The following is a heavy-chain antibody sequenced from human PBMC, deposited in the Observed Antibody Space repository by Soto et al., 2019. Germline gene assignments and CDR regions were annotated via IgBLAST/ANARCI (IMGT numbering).Heavy chain of an antibody. Sequence: ASVKVSCKASGYTFTSYGISWVRQAPGQGLEWMGWISAYNGNTNYAQKLQGRVTMTTDTSTSTAYMELRSLRSDDTAVYYCARPYSSSWYRSARAFDIWGQGTMVTVSS. J-gene: IGHJ3*02. D-gene: IGHD6-13*01. V-gene: IGHV1-18*01. CDR1: GYTFTSYG. CDR2: ISAYNGNT. CDR3: ARPYSSSWYRSARAFDI.